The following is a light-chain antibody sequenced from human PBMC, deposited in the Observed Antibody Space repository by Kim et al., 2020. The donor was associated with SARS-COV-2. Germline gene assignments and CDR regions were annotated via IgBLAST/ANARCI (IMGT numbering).Light chain of an antibody. Sequence: QPVLTQSPSASASLGASVKLTCTLSSGHSSYAIAWHQQQPEKGPRYLMKLNSDGSHSKGDGIPDRFSGSSSGAERYLTISSLQSEDEADYYCQTWGTCTWVFGGGTKLTVL. V-gene: IGLV4-69*01. CDR1: SGHSSYA. CDR3: QTWGTCTWV. CDR2: LNSDGSH. J-gene: IGLJ3*02.